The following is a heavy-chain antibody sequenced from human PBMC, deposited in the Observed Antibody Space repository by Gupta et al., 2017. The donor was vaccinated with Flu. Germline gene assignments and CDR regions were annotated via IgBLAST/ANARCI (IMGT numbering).Heavy chain of an antibody. Sequence: QVQLKESGPGLVKPSETLSLTCSVFGDSIRNNYWSWMRQPAGKGLEWIGRIYSSGETNYNPALKSRATMSMDTSKNQFSLSLTSVTAADTAVYYCARGRPGLGTDYWGQGTLVTVFS. J-gene: IGHJ4*02. CDR3: ARGRPGLGTDY. CDR2: IYSSGET. V-gene: IGHV4-4*07. CDR1: GDSIRNNY. D-gene: IGHD1-1*01.